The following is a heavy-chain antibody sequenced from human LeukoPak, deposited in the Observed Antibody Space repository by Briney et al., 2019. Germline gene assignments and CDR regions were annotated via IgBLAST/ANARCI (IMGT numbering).Heavy chain of an antibody. Sequence: GGSLRLSCAASGFTFSYYAMSWVRQAPGKGLEWVSTFSGSGDSTYYADSVRGRITVSRDNSKNTLYLQMNSLRAEDTAVYYCAKAGSMPTPTPYYFDYWGQGTLVTVSS. V-gene: IGHV3-23*01. CDR3: AKAGSMPTPTPYYFDY. CDR2: FSGSGDST. CDR1: GFTFSYYA. J-gene: IGHJ4*02. D-gene: IGHD5-24*01.